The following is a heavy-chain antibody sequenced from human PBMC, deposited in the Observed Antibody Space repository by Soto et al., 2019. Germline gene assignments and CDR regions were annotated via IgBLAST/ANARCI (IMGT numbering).Heavy chain of an antibody. D-gene: IGHD2-2*01. Sequence: GGSLRLSCAASGFTFSSYGMHWVRQAPGKGLEWVAVISYDGSNKYYADSVKGRFTISRDNSKNTLYLQMNSLRAEDTAVYYCAKGPYCSSTSCYVWFDYWGQGTLVTVSS. CDR3: AKGPYCSSTSCYVWFDY. CDR1: GFTFSSYG. CDR2: ISYDGSNK. J-gene: IGHJ4*02. V-gene: IGHV3-30*18.